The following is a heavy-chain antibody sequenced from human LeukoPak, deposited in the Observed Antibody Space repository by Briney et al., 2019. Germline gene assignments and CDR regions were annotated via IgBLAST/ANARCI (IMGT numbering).Heavy chain of an antibody. CDR3: ARDLWNFYDDSGYNRDFDS. CDR2: IGTYGGDT. D-gene: IGHD3-22*01. CDR1: TSR. V-gene: IGHV1-18*01. J-gene: IGHJ5*01. Sequence: ASVKVSCKATSRISWVRQAPGHGLEWMGWIGTYGGDTYYAQKFQGRITVTTDTSTSTVYMELRNLRSDDTAVYYCARDLWNFYDDSGYNRDFDSWGQGTLVTVSS.